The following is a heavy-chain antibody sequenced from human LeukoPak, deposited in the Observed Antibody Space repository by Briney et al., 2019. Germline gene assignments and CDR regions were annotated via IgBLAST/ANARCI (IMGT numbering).Heavy chain of an antibody. D-gene: IGHD3-22*01. V-gene: IGHV3-23*01. CDR2: ISGSGGST. CDR1: GFTFSSYA. CDR3: AKGAGVVVITAVCFDY. J-gene: IGHJ4*02. Sequence: GGSLRLSCAASGFTFSSYAMSWVRQAPGKGLEWVSAISGSGGSTYYADSVKGRFTISRDNSKNALYLRMNSLRAEDTAVYYCAKGAGVVVITAVCFDYWGQGTLVTVSS.